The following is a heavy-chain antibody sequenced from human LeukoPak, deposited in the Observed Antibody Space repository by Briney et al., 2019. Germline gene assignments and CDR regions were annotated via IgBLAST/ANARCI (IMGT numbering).Heavy chain of an antibody. Sequence: GGSLRLSCSASGFTFSSNAMHWVRQAPGKGLEWVAVISYDGSNKYYADSMKGRFTISRDNSKNTLYLQMNSLKAEDTAVFYCAKDREYSYGYTYYYYYGLDVWGQGTTVTVSS. J-gene: IGHJ6*02. CDR2: ISYDGSNK. D-gene: IGHD5-18*01. V-gene: IGHV3-30*04. CDR3: AKDREYSYGYTYYYYYGLDV. CDR1: GFTFSSNA.